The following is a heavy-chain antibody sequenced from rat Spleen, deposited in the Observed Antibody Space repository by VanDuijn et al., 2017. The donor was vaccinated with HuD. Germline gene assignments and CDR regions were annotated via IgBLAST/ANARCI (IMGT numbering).Heavy chain of an antibody. CDR3: ARHSGTARGVMDA. CDR2: ITTGGDNT. Sequence: EVQLVESGGGLVQPGRSLKLSCAASGLTVDTYGMTWVRQIPTTGLEWVASITTGGDNTYYRDSVKGRFTISRDNARSTKYLQMDSLRSEDTATYYCARHSGTARGVMDAWGQGTSVTVSS. D-gene: IGHD5-1*01. CDR1: GLTVDTYG. V-gene: IGHV5S14*01. J-gene: IGHJ4*01.